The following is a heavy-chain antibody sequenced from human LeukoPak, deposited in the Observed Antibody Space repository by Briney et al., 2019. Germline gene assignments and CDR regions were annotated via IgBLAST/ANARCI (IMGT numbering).Heavy chain of an antibody. D-gene: IGHD3-9*01. CDR2: IKQNGSEK. J-gene: IGHJ3*02. Sequence: PGGSLRLSCAASGFTFSSYWMSWVRQAPGKGLEWVANIKQNGSEKYYVDSVKGRFTISRDNAKNSLYLQMNSLRAEDTAVYYCARDATGDILTGYDAFDIWGQGTMVTVSS. CDR3: ARDATGDILTGYDAFDI. CDR1: GFTFSSYW. V-gene: IGHV3-7*01.